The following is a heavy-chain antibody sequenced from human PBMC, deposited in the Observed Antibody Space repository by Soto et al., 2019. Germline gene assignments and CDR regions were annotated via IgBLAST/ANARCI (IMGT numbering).Heavy chain of an antibody. Sequence: EVQLVESGGGLVPPGRSLRLSCAASGFTFDDYAMHWVRHAPGKGLEWVSGISWNSGFIGYGDSVRGRFTVSRDNAKDSVYLEMNNLRPDDTAFYYCAKDTSNSGWFLDLQHWGPGTLVTVSS. CDR3: AKDTSNSGWFLDLQH. J-gene: IGHJ1*01. D-gene: IGHD3-3*01. CDR2: ISWNSGFI. CDR1: GFTFDDYA. V-gene: IGHV3-9*01.